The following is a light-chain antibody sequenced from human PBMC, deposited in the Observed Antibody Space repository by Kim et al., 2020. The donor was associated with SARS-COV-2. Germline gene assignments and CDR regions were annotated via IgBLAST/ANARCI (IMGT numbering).Light chain of an antibody. J-gene: IGLJ1*01. CDR2: LNSDGSH. CDR1: SGHSSYA. Sequence: ASVKLTCTLSSGHSSYAIAWHQQQPEKGPRYLMKLNSDGSHSKGDGIPDRVSGSSSGAERYLTISSLQSEDEADYYCQTWGTGIHVFGTGTKVTVL. CDR3: QTWGTGIHV. V-gene: IGLV4-69*01.